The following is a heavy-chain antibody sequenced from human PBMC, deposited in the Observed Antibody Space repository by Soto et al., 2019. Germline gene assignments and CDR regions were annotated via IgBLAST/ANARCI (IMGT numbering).Heavy chain of an antibody. V-gene: IGHV3-30*03. CDR1: GFIFSSYA. CDR3: ARASTFYDYVMPLGPGDYFDY. CDR2: ISYDGSHK. Sequence: QSGGSMRLSCAGSGFIFSSYALHWVRQAPGKGLEWVAVISYDGSHKYYGDPVKGRFTVSRDNSKKTLFLQMNSLRVEDTAVYYCARASTFYDYVMPLGPGDYFDYWGQGTLVTVSS. J-gene: IGHJ4*02. D-gene: IGHD3-3*01.